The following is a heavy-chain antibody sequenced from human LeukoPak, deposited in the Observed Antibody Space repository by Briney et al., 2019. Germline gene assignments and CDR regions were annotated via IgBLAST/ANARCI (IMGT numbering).Heavy chain of an antibody. V-gene: IGHV3-23*01. CDR3: ARSKGSGSYSFDY. D-gene: IGHD3-10*01. CDR2: ITTSGDTT. Sequence: GGSLRLSCAASGFIFNTYAMNWVRQAPGRGLEWVSLITTSGDTTYYADSVKGRFTISRDNSENTVHLQMDSLRAEDTAEYYCARSKGSGSYSFDYWGQGTLVTVSS. J-gene: IGHJ4*02. CDR1: GFIFNTYA.